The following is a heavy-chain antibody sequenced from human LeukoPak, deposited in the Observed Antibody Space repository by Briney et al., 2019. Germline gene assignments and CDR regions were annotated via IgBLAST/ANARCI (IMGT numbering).Heavy chain of an antibody. J-gene: IGHJ3*02. CDR1: GFTFSAHE. Sequence: PGRSLRLSCAASGFTFSAHEMNWVRQAPGKGLEWVSYISTSGSTIYYAHSVKGRFTISRDNAKNSLYLQMYSLRAEDTAVYYCAREGLRGTDAFDIWGQGTVVTVSS. V-gene: IGHV3-48*03. CDR3: AREGLRGTDAFDI. CDR2: ISTSGSTI. D-gene: IGHD2-15*01.